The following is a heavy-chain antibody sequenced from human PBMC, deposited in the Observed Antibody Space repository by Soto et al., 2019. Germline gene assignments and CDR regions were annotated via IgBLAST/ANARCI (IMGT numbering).Heavy chain of an antibody. Sequence: QVTLKESGPVLVKPTETLTLRCTVSGLSITDSEMGVSWIRQPPGQPLEWLAHIDSSGEKSYGTFLKSRLATSKDTSKTQIVLTMTNMDPDDTATYYCARRHLAVAVSPWFDPWGQGIPVTVSS. CDR1: GLSITDSEMG. J-gene: IGHJ5*02. CDR2: IDSSGEK. CDR3: ARRHLAVAVSPWFDP. V-gene: IGHV2-26*01.